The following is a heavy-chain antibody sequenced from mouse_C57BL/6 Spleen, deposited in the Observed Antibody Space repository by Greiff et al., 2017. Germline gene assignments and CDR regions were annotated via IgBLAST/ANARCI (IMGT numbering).Heavy chain of an antibody. V-gene: IGHV5-17*01. CDR3: ANLWPFAY. CDR2: ISSGSSTS. J-gene: IGHJ3*01. CDR1: GFTFSDYG. D-gene: IGHD1-1*02. Sequence: EVKLVESGGGLVKPGGSLKLSCAASGFTFSDYGMHWVRQAPEKGLEWVAYISSGSSTSYYADTVKGRVTISRDNAKNTLFLQMTSLRSEDTAMYYCANLWPFAYWGQGTLVTVSA.